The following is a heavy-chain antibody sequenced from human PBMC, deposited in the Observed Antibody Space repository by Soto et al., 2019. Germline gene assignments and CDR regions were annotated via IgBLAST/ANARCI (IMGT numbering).Heavy chain of an antibody. CDR3: ARGGPGLRPFWNRPPQKYYFDY. Sequence: SETLSLTCTVSGGSISSYYWSWIRQPPGKGLEWFGYIYYSGSTNYNPSLKSRVTISVDTSKNQFSLKLSSVTAADTAVYYCARGGPGLRPFWNRPPQKYYFDYWGQGTLVTVSS. CDR2: IYYSGST. J-gene: IGHJ4*02. V-gene: IGHV4-59*08. D-gene: IGHD3-3*01. CDR1: GGSISSYY.